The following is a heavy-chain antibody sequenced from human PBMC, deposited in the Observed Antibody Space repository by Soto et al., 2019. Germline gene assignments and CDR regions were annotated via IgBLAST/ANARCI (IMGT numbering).Heavy chain of an antibody. Sequence: QVQLPESGPGLVKPSETLSLTCTVSGGSISSYYWSWIRQPPGKGLEWIGYIYYSGSTNYNPSLKSRVTISVDTSKNQFSLKLSSVTAADTAVYYCARRYGALFDYWGQGTLVTVSS. V-gene: IGHV4-59*08. D-gene: IGHD4-17*01. J-gene: IGHJ4*02. CDR2: IYYSGST. CDR3: ARRYGALFDY. CDR1: GGSISSYY.